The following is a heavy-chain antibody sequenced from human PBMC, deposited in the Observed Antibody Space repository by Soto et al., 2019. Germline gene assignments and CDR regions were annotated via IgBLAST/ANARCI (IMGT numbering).Heavy chain of an antibody. Sequence: QVQLQESGPGLVKPSQTLSLTCTVSGGSISSGDYYWSWIRQPPGKGLEWIGYIYYSGSTYYNPSLKSRVTISVDTSKNQFSLKLSSVTAADTAVYYCSRVEMATITSYYFDYWGQGTLVTVSS. CDR3: SRVEMATITSYYFDY. CDR2: IYYSGST. D-gene: IGHD5-12*01. J-gene: IGHJ4*02. V-gene: IGHV4-30-4*01. CDR1: GGSISSGDYY.